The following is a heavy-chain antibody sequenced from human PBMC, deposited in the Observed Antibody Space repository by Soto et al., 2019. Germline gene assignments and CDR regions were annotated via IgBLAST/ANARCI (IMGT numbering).Heavy chain of an antibody. Sequence: SETLSLTYTVSGGSISSGGYYWSWIRQHPGKGLEWIGYIYYSGSTYYNPSLKSRVTISVDTSKNQFSLKLSSVTAADTAVYYCARDLYYYGSGSSYNWFDPWGQGTLVTVSS. CDR1: GGSISSGGYY. D-gene: IGHD3-10*01. CDR3: ARDLYYYGSGSSYNWFDP. CDR2: IYYSGST. V-gene: IGHV4-31*03. J-gene: IGHJ5*02.